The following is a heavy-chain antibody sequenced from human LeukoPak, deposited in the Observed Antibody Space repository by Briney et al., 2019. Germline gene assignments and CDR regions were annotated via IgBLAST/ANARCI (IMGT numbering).Heavy chain of an antibody. V-gene: IGHV4-34*01. D-gene: IGHD3-16*02. J-gene: IGHJ4*02. CDR3: ARLNGNYDYVWGSYRPHFDY. CDR1: GGSFSGYY. CDR2: INHSGST. Sequence: SETLSLTCAVYGGSFSGYYWSWIRQPPGKGLEWVGEINHSGSTNYNPSLKSRVTISVDTSKNQFSLKLSSVTAADTAVYYCARLNGNYDYVWGSYRPHFDYWGQGTLVTVSS.